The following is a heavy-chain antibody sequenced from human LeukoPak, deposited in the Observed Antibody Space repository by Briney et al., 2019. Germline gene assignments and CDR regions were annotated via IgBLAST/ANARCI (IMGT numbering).Heavy chain of an antibody. CDR1: GGSISSSSYY. V-gene: IGHV4-39*07. CDR3: AGSDGASYYYYYMDV. D-gene: IGHD2-15*01. Sequence: SETLSLTCTVFGGSISSSSYYWGWIRQPPGKGLEWIGSIYYSGSTYYNPSLKSRVTISVDTSKNQFSLKLSSVTAADTAVYYCAGSDGASYYYYYMDVWGKGTTVTVSS. CDR2: IYYSGST. J-gene: IGHJ6*03.